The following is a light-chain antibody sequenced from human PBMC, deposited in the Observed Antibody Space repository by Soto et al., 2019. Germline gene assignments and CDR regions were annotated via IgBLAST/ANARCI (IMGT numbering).Light chain of an antibody. CDR1: SSDVGSYNS. V-gene: IGLV2-18*02. CDR3: RSYTTSNTYI. CDR2: EVS. J-gene: IGLJ1*01. Sequence: QSALTQPPSVSGSPGQSGTISCTGTSSDVGSYNSVSWYQQPPGTVPKLMIFEVSNRPSGVPDRFSGSKSGNTSSLTISGLQAEDEADYYCRSYTTSNTYIFVPGTKLAVL.